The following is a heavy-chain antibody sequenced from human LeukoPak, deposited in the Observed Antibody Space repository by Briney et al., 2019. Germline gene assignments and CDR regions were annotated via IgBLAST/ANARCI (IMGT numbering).Heavy chain of an antibody. Sequence: GASVKVSCKASGGTFSSYAIGWVRQAPGQGLEWMGGIIPIFGIANYAQKFRGRVTITADESTSTAYMELSSLRSEDTAVYYCARDHCSSTSCPPLYGMDVWGQGTTVTVSS. J-gene: IGHJ6*02. V-gene: IGHV1-69*13. CDR3: ARDHCSSTSCPPLYGMDV. CDR2: IIPIFGIA. D-gene: IGHD2-2*01. CDR1: GGTFSSYA.